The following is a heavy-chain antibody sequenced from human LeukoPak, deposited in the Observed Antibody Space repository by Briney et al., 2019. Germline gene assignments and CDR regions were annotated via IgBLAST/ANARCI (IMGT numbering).Heavy chain of an antibody. CDR2: ISSSSSYI. V-gene: IGHV3-21*01. Sequence: GGSLRLSCAASGFTFSSYSMNWVRQAPGKGLEWVSSISSSSSYIYYADSVKGRFTISRDNAKNSLYLQMNSLRAEDTAVYYCARDYCSSTSCYFDHWGQGTLVTVSS. CDR3: ARDYCSSTSCYFDH. D-gene: IGHD2-2*01. J-gene: IGHJ4*02. CDR1: GFTFSSYS.